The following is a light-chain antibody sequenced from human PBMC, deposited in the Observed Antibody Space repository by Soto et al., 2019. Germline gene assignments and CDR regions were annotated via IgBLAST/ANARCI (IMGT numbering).Light chain of an antibody. V-gene: IGKV1-39*01. CDR3: QQSYNAPRT. J-gene: IGKJ4*01. CDR2: SAS. Sequence: DIQLTQSPDSLSASVGDRVTITCRASQTIRTFLNWYQQKSGKAPKVLIYSASTLQSGVPSRFSGSGSGTDFTLPINSLQPEDFATYYCQQSYNAPRTFGGGTKVEIK. CDR1: QTIRTF.